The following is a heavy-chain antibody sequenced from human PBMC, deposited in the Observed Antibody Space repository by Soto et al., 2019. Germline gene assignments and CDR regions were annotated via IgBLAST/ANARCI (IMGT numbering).Heavy chain of an antibody. CDR3: ARSRLPYYYYYGMDV. D-gene: IGHD6-6*01. CDR2: INHSGST. V-gene: IGHV4-34*01. CDR1: GGSFSGYF. Sequence: LSLTCAVYGGSFSGYFWSWIRQPPGKGLEWIGEINHSGSTKYNPSLKSRLTISVDTSKNLVSLRLSSMTAADTAVYYCARSRLPYYYYYGMDVWGQGTTVTVSS. J-gene: IGHJ6*02.